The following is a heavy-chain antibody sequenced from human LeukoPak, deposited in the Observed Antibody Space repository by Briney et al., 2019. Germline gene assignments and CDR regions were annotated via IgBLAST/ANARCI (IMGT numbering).Heavy chain of an antibody. V-gene: IGHV3-23*01. D-gene: IGHD3-22*01. CDR1: GFTFSDYG. CDR2: ISGSGGST. J-gene: IGHJ4*02. Sequence: GGSLRLSCAAFGFTFSDYGMSWVRQAPGKGLEWVSSISGSGGSTDYADSVKGRFTISRDNSKKTLYLQMNSLRAEDTAVYYCARATDYDSGGYYIGGTFDYWGQGTLVTVSS. CDR3: ARATDYDSGGYYIGGTFDY.